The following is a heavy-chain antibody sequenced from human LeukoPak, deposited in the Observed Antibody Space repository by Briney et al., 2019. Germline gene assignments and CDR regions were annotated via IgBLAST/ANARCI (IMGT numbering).Heavy chain of an antibody. D-gene: IGHD5-24*01. CDR3: AKDLGRWLQWVFDY. CDR2: ISYDGSNK. J-gene: IGHJ4*02. V-gene: IGHV3-30*18. CDR1: GFTFSSYG. Sequence: GGSLRLSCAASGFTFSSYGMHWVRQAPGKGLEWVAVISYDGSNKYYADSVKGRFTISRDNSKNTLYLRMNSLRAEDTAVYYCAKDLGRWLQWVFDYWGQGTLVTVSS.